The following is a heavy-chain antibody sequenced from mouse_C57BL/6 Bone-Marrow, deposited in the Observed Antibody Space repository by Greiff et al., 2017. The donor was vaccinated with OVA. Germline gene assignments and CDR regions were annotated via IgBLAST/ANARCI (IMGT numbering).Heavy chain of an antibody. D-gene: IGHD1-1*01. V-gene: IGHV1-69*01. CDR3: VSTTVVDWYFDV. CDR1: GYTFTSYW. CDR2: IDPSDSYT. J-gene: IGHJ1*03. Sequence: VQLQQPGAELVMPGASVKLSCKASGYTFTSYWMHWVKQRPGQGLEWIGEIDPSDSYTNYNQKFKGKSTLTVDKSSSTAYMQLSSLTSEDSAVYYCVSTTVVDWYFDVWGTGTTVTVSS.